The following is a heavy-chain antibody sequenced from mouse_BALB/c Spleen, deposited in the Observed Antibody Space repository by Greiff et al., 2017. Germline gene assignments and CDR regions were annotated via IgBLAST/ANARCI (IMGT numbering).Heavy chain of an antibody. CDR2: INPGSGGT. D-gene: IGHD4-1*01. CDR3: ARERPGTGAMDY. J-gene: IGHJ4*01. V-gene: IGHV1-54*01. Sequence: QVQLQQSGAELVRPGTSVKVSCKASGYAFTNYLIEWVKQRPGQGLEWIGVINPGSGGTNYNEKFKGKATLTADKSSSTAYMQLSSLTSDDSAVYFCARERPGTGAMDYWGQGTSVTVSS. CDR1: GYAFTNYL.